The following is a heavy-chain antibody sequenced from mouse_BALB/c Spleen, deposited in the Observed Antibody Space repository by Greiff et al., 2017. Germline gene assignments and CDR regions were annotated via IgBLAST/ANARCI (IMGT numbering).Heavy chain of an antibody. J-gene: IGHJ4*01. Sequence: VQLQQSGPELVKPGASVKMSCKASGYTFTSYVMHWVKQTPGQGLEWIGYINPYNDGTKYNEKFKGKATLTSDKSSSTAYMGRSSLTSEDSAVYCYGRRAPYYAMDYWGQGTTVTVAA. V-gene: IGHV1-14*01. CDR1: GYTFTSYV. CDR2: INPYNDGT. CDR3: GRRAPYYAMDY.